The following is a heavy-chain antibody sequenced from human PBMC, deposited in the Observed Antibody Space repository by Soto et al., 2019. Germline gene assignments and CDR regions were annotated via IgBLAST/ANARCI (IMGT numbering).Heavy chain of an antibody. CDR2: IWYDGSNK. Sequence: QVQLVESGGGVVQPGRSLRLSCAASGFTFSSYGMHWVRQAPGKGLEWVAVIWYDGSNKYYADSVKGRFTISRDNSKNTQYLQVNSLRGEDTPVYYGPRVGSGCYNWFGPWGQGTVLTVS. CDR1: GFTFSSYG. CDR3: PRVGSGCYNWFGP. V-gene: IGHV3-33*01. J-gene: IGHJ5*02. D-gene: IGHD6-19*01.